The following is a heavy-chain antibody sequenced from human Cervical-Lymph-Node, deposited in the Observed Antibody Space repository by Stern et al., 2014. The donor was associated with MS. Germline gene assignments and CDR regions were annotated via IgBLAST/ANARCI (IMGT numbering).Heavy chain of an antibody. CDR2: INPNSDDP. CDR1: GYDFTGFF. D-gene: IGHD2/OR15-2a*01. Sequence: QMQLVQSGAKMKKPGASVKVSCKASGYDFTGFFIHWVRQVPGQGLEWMGRINPNSDDPTYAQDFQDRVTLTRDTSISTAYLELSRLTSADTAVYYCAREATRIIVGIDYWGQGTQVTVSS. J-gene: IGHJ4*02. V-gene: IGHV1-2*06. CDR3: AREATRIIVGIDY.